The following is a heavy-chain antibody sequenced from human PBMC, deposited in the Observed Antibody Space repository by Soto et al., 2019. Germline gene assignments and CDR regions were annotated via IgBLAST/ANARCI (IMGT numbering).Heavy chain of an antibody. CDR1: GFTFSSYA. D-gene: IGHD4-17*01. Sequence: GGSLRLSCAASGFTFSSYAMSWVRQAPGKGLEWVSVIYSGGSTYYADSVKGRFTISRDNSKNTLYLQMNSLRAEDTAVYYCARASYGDYDYWGQGTLVTVSS. CDR2: IYSGGST. J-gene: IGHJ4*02. CDR3: ARASYGDYDY. V-gene: IGHV3-66*01.